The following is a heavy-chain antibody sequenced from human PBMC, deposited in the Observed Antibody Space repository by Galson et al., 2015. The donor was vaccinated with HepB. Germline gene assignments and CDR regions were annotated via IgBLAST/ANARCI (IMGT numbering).Heavy chain of an antibody. CDR2: TYYRSKWNR. J-gene: IGHJ4*02. CDR1: GDSVSSHSAT. D-gene: IGHD6-6*01. CDR3: ARGYRSSFDY. V-gene: IGHV6-1*01. Sequence: CAISGDSVSSHSATWNWIRQSPSRGLEWLGRTYYRSKWNRDSAVSVKSRITINPDTSKSQFSLQLNSVTPEDAAVYYCARGYRSSFDYWGQGTLVTVSS.